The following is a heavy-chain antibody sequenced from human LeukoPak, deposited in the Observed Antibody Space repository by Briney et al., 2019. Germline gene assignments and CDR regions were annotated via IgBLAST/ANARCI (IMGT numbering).Heavy chain of an antibody. Sequence: GRSLRLSCAASGFTFSSYGMHWVRQAPGKGLEWVAVISYDGSNKYYVDSVKGRFTISRDNSKNTLYLQMNSLRAEDTAVYYCARDTMVRGVIISYYFDYWGQGTLVTVSS. CDR3: ARDTMVRGVIISYYFDY. V-gene: IGHV3-30*03. J-gene: IGHJ4*02. D-gene: IGHD3-10*01. CDR2: ISYDGSNK. CDR1: GFTFSSYG.